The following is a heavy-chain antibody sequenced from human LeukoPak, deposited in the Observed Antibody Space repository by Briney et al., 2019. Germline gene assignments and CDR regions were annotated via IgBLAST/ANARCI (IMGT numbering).Heavy chain of an antibody. CDR3: AAGVRVVGGPYLRTDYAVDI. Sequence: VASVKVSCKASGFTFTRSAMQWVRQARGQRLEWIGWIVVGSGNTNYAQKLQERVTITRDMSTSTAYMELSSLRSEDTAVYYCAAGVRVVGGPYLRTDYAVDIWGQGTMVTVSS. V-gene: IGHV1-58*02. CDR1: GFTFTRSA. CDR2: IVVGSGNT. J-gene: IGHJ3*02. D-gene: IGHD2-15*01.